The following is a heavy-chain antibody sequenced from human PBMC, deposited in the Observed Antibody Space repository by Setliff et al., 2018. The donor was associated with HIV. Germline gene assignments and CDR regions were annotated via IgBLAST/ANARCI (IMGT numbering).Heavy chain of an antibody. CDR1: GDTFNFYG. D-gene: IGHD2-15*01. CDR3: AREHGEYCSGGTCYHHYYFDY. CDR2: IIPKSDTR. Sequence: SVQVSCKASGDTFNFYGLNWVRQAPGQGLEWMGKIIPKSDTRDYAQKLRGRVTITADKPSNTVYMELTSLTSEDTAVYYCAREHGEYCSGGTCYHHYYFDYWGPGTLVTVSS. V-gene: IGHV1-69*06. J-gene: IGHJ4*02.